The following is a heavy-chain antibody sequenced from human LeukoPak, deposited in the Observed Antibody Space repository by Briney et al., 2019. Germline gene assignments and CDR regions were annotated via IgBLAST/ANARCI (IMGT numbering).Heavy chain of an antibody. Sequence: MSSETLSLTCTVSGGSISSGGYYWSWIRQHPGKGLEWIGYIYYSGSTYYNPSLKSRVTISVDTSKNQFSLKVSSVTAADTAVYYRARHRIIMVRGVPPLGYFDYWGQGTLVTVSS. V-gene: IGHV4-39*01. J-gene: IGHJ4*02. D-gene: IGHD3-10*01. CDR3: ARHRIIMVRGVPPLGYFDY. CDR1: GGSISSGGYY. CDR2: IYYSGST.